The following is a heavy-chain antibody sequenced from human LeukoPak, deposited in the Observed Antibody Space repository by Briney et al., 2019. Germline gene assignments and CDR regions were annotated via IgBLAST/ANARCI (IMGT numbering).Heavy chain of an antibody. V-gene: IGHV3-21*01. CDR2: ISSSSAYM. D-gene: IGHD2-21*02. CDR3: ARPSKPYCGGDCYSSWYFDL. CDR1: GFTFRNHW. J-gene: IGHJ2*01. Sequence: PVGSLRLSPAASGFTFRNHWMGCVRQAPGKGLEWVSSISSSSAYMYYADSVKGRFTISRDDGKNSLYLQMNSLRAEDTAVYYCARPSKPYCGGDCYSSWYFDLWGRGALVTVSS.